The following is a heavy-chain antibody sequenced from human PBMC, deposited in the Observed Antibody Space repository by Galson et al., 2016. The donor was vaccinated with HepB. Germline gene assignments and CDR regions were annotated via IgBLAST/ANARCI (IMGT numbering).Heavy chain of an antibody. CDR2: IYHTGTT. V-gene: IGHV4-4*02. CDR1: GASISDSTW. J-gene: IGHJ5*02. CDR3: ARASIIPGARMIFDP. D-gene: IGHD3-16*01. Sequence: TLSLTCAVSGASISDSTWWTWVRQVPEKGLEWIGEIYHTGTTNNNPFLTSRFTLSVDKSRNESSLNVTSVTAADTAVDYCARASIIPGARMIFDPWGQGTLVTVSS.